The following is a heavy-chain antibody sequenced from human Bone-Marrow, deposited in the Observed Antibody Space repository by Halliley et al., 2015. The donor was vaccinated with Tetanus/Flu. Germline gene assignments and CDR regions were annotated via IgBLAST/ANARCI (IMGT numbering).Heavy chain of an antibody. CDR3: ARKYYDFWSGYYYFDY. CDR2: ISSISGYI. J-gene: IGHJ4*02. Sequence: ISSISGYIYYADSVKGRFTISRDNAKNSLYLQMNSLRAEDTALYYCARKYYDFWSGYYYFDYWGQGTLVTVSS. D-gene: IGHD3-3*01. V-gene: IGHV3-21*01.